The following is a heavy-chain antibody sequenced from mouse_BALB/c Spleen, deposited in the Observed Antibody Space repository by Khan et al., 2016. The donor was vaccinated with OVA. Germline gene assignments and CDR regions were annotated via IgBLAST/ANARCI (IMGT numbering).Heavy chain of an antibody. CDR1: GYTFTSYT. J-gene: IGHJ3*01. CDR3: VRDGAYHRNDGWFAY. Sequence: QVQLQQSGAELARPGASVKMSCKASGYTFTSYTIHWIKERPGQGLEWIGYINPSNGYTNYNQKFKDKATLTTDKSSTTAYLQLRSLTSDDSAVDNCVRDGAYHRNDGWFAYWGQGTLVTVSA. CDR2: INPSNGYT. D-gene: IGHD2-14*01. V-gene: IGHV1-4*01.